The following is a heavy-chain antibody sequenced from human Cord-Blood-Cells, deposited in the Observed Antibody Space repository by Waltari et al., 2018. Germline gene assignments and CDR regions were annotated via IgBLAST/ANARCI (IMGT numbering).Heavy chain of an antibody. J-gene: IGHJ5*02. D-gene: IGHD7-27*01. Sequence: SSSSYYWGWIRQPPGKGLEWIGSIYYSGSTYYNPSLKSRVTISVDTSKNQFSLKLSSVTAADTAVYYCAGTGDVLDWFDPWGQGTLVTVSS. CDR2: IYYSGST. V-gene: IGHV4-39*01. CDR1: SSSSYY. CDR3: AGTGDVLDWFDP.